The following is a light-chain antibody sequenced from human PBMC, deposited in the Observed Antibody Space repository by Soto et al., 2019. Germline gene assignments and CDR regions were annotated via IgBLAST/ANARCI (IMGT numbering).Light chain of an antibody. CDR2: NAS. J-gene: IGKJ4*01. CDR3: QQRANWPLT. CDR1: QTVGGF. V-gene: IGKV3-11*01. Sequence: IVLTQSPATMSLSPGERATLSCRASQTVGGFLAWYQQKGGQAPRLLIYNASNRVTGIPARFSGSGSGTDFTLTIISLEPEDFAFYYCQQRANWPLTFGGGTKVDIK.